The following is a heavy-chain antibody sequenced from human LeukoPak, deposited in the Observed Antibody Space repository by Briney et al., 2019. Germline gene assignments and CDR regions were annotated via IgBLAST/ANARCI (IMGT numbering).Heavy chain of an antibody. CDR1: GFTFSSYS. CDR3: ARDLSALYYYGSGTHRNDAFDI. Sequence: GGSLRLSCAASGFTFSSYSMNWVRQAPGKGLEWVSSISSSSSYIYYADSVKGRFTISRDNAKNSLYLQMNSLRAEDTAVYYCARDLSALYYYGSGTHRNDAFDIWGQGTMVTVSS. J-gene: IGHJ3*02. D-gene: IGHD3-10*01. CDR2: ISSSSSYI. V-gene: IGHV3-21*01.